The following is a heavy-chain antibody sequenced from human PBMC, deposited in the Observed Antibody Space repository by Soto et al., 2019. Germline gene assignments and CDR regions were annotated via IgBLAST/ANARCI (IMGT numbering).Heavy chain of an antibody. Sequence: PGESLKISCAASGFTFSSYSMSWVRQTPWKGLEWVAHITASEGTTYYADSVKGRFTISRDTSRNTLYLQMNSLRAEDTALYYCAKCMQAYWNYDAHHIWGQGTMVTVSS. CDR1: GFTFSSYS. J-gene: IGHJ3*02. V-gene: IGHV3-23*01. CDR3: AKCMQAYWNYDAHHI. D-gene: IGHD1-7*01. CDR2: ITASEGTT.